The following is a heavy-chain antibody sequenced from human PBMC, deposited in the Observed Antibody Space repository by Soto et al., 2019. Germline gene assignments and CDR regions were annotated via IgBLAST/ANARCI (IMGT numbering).Heavy chain of an antibody. V-gene: IGHV4-4*07. CDR2: IYSSGST. CDR3: ARERTYQLSGDDALDI. J-gene: IGHJ3*02. D-gene: IGHD2-2*01. CDR1: GGSINNYN. Sequence: QVQLQESGPGLVRPSETLSLTCSVSGGSINNYNWNWIRQSAGKGVEWIGRIYSSGSTNYNPSLTSRVTLSVDTSNNQISLRLTSVTAADTAMYYCARERTYQLSGDDALDIWGQGTMVTVSS.